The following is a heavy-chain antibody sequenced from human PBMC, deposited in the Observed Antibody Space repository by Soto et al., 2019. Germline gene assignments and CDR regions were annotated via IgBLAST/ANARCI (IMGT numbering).Heavy chain of an antibody. D-gene: IGHD6-19*01. Sequence: QVQLVQSGAEVKKPGSSVKVSCKASGGTFSSYAISWVRQAPGQGLEWMGGIIPIFGTANYAQKFQGRVTITADESTSTAYMELSSLRTEDTAVYYCARDIDGGSGRPGYFDYWGQGTLVTVSS. CDR2: IIPIFGTA. CDR1: GGTFSSYA. J-gene: IGHJ4*02. CDR3: ARDIDGGSGRPGYFDY. V-gene: IGHV1-69*01.